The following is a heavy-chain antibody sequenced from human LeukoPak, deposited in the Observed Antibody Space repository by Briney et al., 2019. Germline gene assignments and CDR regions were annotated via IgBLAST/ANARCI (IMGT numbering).Heavy chain of an antibody. J-gene: IGHJ5*02. CDR2: SNAGNGNT. CDR1: GYTFTSYA. D-gene: IGHD3-10*01. Sequence: ASVKVSCKASGYTFTSYAMHWVRQAPGQRLEWMGWSNAGNGNTKYSQEFQGRVTITRDTSASTAYMELSSLRSEDTAVYYCARDRYYYGSGRPGWFDPWGQGTLVTVSS. CDR3: ARDRYYYGSGRPGWFDP. V-gene: IGHV1-3*01.